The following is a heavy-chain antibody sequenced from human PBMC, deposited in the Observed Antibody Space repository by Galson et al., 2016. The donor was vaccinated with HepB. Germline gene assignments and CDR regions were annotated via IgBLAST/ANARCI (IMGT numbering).Heavy chain of an antibody. Sequence: LSLTCTVSGGSISGSNYYWGWIRQPPGKGLEWLGQIYYTGSANYNPSLKSRVTMSLDTSNNQFSLRLTSVTAADTALYFCARVAQVPYWSIDYWGRGTLVAVSS. CDR3: ARVAQVPYWSIDY. CDR2: IYYTGSA. CDR1: GGSISGSNYY. D-gene: IGHD3-3*01. V-gene: IGHV4-61*05. J-gene: IGHJ4*02.